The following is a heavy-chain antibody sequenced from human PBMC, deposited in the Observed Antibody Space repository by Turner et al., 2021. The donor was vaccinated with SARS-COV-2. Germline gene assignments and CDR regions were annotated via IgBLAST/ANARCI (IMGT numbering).Heavy chain of an antibody. J-gene: IGHJ4*02. V-gene: IGHV3-30-3*01. CDR1: GFTFSSFA. CDR3: ARAEGWAFGVVIPYDY. Sequence: QVQLVESGGGVVQPGRSLRLPCTPSGFTFSSFAMNWVRQAPGKGLEWVAVISNYGTDKYYADSVKGRFTISRDNSKNTLYLQMNSLRAEDTAVYYCARAEGWAFGVVIPYDYWGQGTLVTVSS. D-gene: IGHD3-3*01. CDR2: ISNYGTDK.